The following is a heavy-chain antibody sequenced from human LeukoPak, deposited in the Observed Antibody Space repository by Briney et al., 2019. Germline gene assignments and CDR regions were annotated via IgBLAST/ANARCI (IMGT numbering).Heavy chain of an antibody. CDR1: GFTFSTYA. D-gene: IGHD1-14*01. CDR2: ISGSSGST. V-gene: IGHV3-23*01. CDR3: AKDLDNDYYYGMDV. Sequence: GGSLRLSCAASGFTFSTYAMSWVRQAPGKGLEWVSAISGSSGSTYYADSVKGRFTISRDNSKNTLYLQMNSLRAEDTAVYYCAKDLDNDYYYGMDVWGQGTTVTVSS. J-gene: IGHJ6*02.